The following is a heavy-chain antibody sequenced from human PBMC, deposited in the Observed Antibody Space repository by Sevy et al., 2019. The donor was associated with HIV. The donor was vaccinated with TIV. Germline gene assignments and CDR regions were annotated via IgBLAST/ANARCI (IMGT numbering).Heavy chain of an antibody. CDR1: GYTFTAYY. CDR2: INPNIGGT. D-gene: IGHD3-22*01. Sequence: ASVKVSCKASGYTFTAYYVHWVRQAPGQGLEWMGRINPNIGGTKYAQKFQGRVTMTRDTYISTAYMELSGLRYDDTAVYHCARAYYYDSSAYYFDHWGQGTLVTVSS. CDR3: ARAYYYDSSAYYFDH. V-gene: IGHV1-2*06. J-gene: IGHJ4*02.